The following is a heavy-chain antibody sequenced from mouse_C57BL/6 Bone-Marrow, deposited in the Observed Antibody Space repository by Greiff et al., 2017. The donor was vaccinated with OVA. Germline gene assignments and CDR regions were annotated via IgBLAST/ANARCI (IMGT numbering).Heavy chain of an antibody. CDR3: ARKGYVAYYYAMDY. J-gene: IGHJ4*01. Sequence: QVQLKESGPGLVQPSQSLSITCTVSGFSLTSYGVHWVRQSPGKGLEWLGVIWSGGSTDYNAAFISRLSISKDNPKSQVFFKMNSLQADDTAIYYCARKGYVAYYYAMDYWGQGTSVTVSS. CDR1: GFSLTSYG. D-gene: IGHD3-1*01. CDR2: IWSGGST. V-gene: IGHV2-2*01.